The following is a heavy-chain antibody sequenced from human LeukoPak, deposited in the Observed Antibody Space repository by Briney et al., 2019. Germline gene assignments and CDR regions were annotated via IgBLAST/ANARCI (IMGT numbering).Heavy chain of an antibody. Sequence: ASVKVSCKASGYTFTGHYMHWVRQAPAKGPEWMEWINPNSGGTNYAQKFQGRVTMTRDTSISTAYMELSGLRSDDTAVYYCARCSTPHWIFDAFDIWGQGTMVTVSS. CDR1: GYTFTGHY. CDR2: INPNSGGT. CDR3: ARCSTPHWIFDAFDI. D-gene: IGHD1-1*01. J-gene: IGHJ3*02. V-gene: IGHV1-2*02.